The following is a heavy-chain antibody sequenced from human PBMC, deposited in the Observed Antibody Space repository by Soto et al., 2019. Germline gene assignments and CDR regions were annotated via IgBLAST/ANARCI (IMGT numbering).Heavy chain of an antibody. V-gene: IGHV1-18*01. CDR2: ISAYNGNT. J-gene: IGHJ3*02. CDR3: ARDGRRWLQLVAFDI. CDR1: CYTFTSCG. D-gene: IGHD5-12*01. Sequence: VASVKVSCKASCYTFTSCGISWVRQAPGQGLEWMGWISAYNGNTNYAQKLQGRVTVTTDTSTSTAYMELRSLRSDDTAVYYCARDGRRWLQLVAFDIWGQGTMVTVSS.